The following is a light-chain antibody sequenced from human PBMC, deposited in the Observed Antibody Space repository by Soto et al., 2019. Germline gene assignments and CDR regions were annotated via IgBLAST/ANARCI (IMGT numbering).Light chain of an antibody. J-gene: IGKJ1*01. Sequence: DIQMTQSPSTLSASVGDRVTITCRASQSISSWLAWYQQKPGKAPKLLIYKASSLESGVPSRFRGSVSGTEFTLTISSLQHDDFATYYCQQYNTYSPWTFGQGTKVEIK. CDR2: KAS. CDR3: QQYNTYSPWT. CDR1: QSISSW. V-gene: IGKV1-5*03.